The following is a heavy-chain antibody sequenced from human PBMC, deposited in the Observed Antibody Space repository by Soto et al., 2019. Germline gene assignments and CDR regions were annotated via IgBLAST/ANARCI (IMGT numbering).Heavy chain of an antibody. J-gene: IGHJ5*02. CDR1: GYTFTSYA. CDR3: ASESGQVRGVAVVAATLGFDP. V-gene: IGHV1-3*01. CDR2: INAGNGNT. D-gene: IGHD2-15*01. Sequence: ASVKVSCKASGYTFTSYAMHWVRQAPGQRLEWMGWINAGNGNTKYSQKFQGRVTITRDTSASTAYMELSSLRSEDTAVHYCASESGQVRGVAVVAATLGFDPWRQGTLVTVSS.